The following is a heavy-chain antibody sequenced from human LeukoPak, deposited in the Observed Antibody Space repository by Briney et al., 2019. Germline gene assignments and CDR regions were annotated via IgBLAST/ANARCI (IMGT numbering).Heavy chain of an antibody. CDR1: GFTFSSYA. CDR3: AKDTGLGALLWFGELWD. J-gene: IGHJ4*02. D-gene: IGHD3-10*01. CDR2: ISGSGGST. Sequence: PGGSLRLSCAASGFTFSSYAMSWVRQAPGKGLEWVSAISGSGGSTYYADSVKGRFTISRDNSKNTLYLQMNSLRAEDTAVYYCAKDTGLGALLWFGELWDWGQGTLVTVSS. V-gene: IGHV3-23*01.